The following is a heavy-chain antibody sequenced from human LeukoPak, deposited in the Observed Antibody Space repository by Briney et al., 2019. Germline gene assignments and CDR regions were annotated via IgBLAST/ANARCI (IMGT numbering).Heavy chain of an antibody. CDR2: MNPNSGNT. J-gene: IGHJ6*03. CDR1: GFTFSSYD. D-gene: IGHD3-10*01. V-gene: IGHV1-8*03. CDR3: ARGRVAGDPHYYMDV. Sequence: PGGSLRPSCAASGFTFSSYDINWVRQATGQGLEWMGWMNPNSGNTGYAQKFQGRVTITRNTSISTAYMELSSLRSEDTAVYYCARGRVAGDPHYYMDVWGKGTTVTVSS.